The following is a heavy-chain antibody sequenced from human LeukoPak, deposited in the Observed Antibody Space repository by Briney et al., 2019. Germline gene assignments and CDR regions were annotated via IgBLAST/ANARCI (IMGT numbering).Heavy chain of an antibody. CDR1: GFIFSNYW. CDR2: IKQNGSKK. CDR3: AGRSGSFDY. V-gene: IGHV3-7*01. Sequence: GGSLRLSCAASGFIFSNYWMSWIRQFPGKRLEWVANIKQNGSKKNNVDSVRGRITISRDNVKNSVYLQMDSLRVEDSAGYYCAGRSGSFDYWGQGALVTVSS. D-gene: IGHD3-10*01. J-gene: IGHJ4*02.